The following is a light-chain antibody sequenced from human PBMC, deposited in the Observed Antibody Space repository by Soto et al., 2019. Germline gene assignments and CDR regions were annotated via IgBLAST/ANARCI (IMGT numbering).Light chain of an antibody. J-gene: IGKJ1*01. CDR2: AAS. Sequence: DIQMTESPSSLSACVGDRVTITCRASQSISSYLNWHQQKPGKAPKLLIYAASSLQSGVPSRFSCSVSGTDFTLTISSLQPEDFATYYCQQSYSTPRTFGQGTKVDIK. CDR3: QQSYSTPRT. CDR1: QSISSY. V-gene: IGKV1-39*01.